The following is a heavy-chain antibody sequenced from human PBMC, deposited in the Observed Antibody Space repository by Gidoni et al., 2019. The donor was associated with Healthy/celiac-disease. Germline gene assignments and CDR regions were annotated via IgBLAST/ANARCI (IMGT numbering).Heavy chain of an antibody. Sequence: QLQLQESGPGLVKPSETLSLTCTVSGGSISSSSYYWGWIRQPPGKGLEWIGSIYYSGSTYYNPSLKSRVTISVDTSKNQFSLKLSSVTAADTAVYYCARGSREGKGFDYWGQGTLVTVSS. CDR1: GGSISSSSYY. CDR3: ARGSREGKGFDY. J-gene: IGHJ4*02. CDR2: IYYSGST. V-gene: IGHV4-39*01.